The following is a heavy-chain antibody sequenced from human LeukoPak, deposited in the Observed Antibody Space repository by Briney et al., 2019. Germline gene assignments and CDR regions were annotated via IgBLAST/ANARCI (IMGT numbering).Heavy chain of an antibody. D-gene: IGHD1-26*01. CDR2: INWNGGST. CDR3: AKVPTPLLSGKSYYYYYMDV. Sequence: GGSLRLSCAASGFTFDDYGMSWVRQAPGKGLEWVSGINWNGGSTGYADSVKDRFSISRDNSKNTLYLQMNSLRAEDTAVYYCAKVPTPLLSGKSYYYYYMDVWGKGTTVTISS. V-gene: IGHV3-20*04. CDR1: GFTFDDYG. J-gene: IGHJ6*03.